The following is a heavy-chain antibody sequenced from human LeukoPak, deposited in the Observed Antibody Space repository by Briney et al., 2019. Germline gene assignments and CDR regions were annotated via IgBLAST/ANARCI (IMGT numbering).Heavy chain of an antibody. D-gene: IGHD3-9*01. V-gene: IGHV4-39*01. CDR1: GGSISSSSYY. Sequence: SETLSLTCTVSGGSISSSSYYWGWIRQPPGKGLEWIGSIYYSGSTYYNPSLKIRVTISVDTSKHQFSLKLSSVTAADTAVYYCARQNDILTGYYQFDYWGQGTLVTVSS. J-gene: IGHJ4*02. CDR2: IYYSGST. CDR3: ARQNDILTGYYQFDY.